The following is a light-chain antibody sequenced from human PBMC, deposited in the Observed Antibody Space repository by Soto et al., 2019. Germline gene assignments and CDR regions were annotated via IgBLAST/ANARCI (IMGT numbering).Light chain of an antibody. V-gene: IGLV2-8*01. J-gene: IGLJ1*01. CDR2: KVS. CDR3: SPFAAPHTPYF. Sequence: QSVLTQPPSASGSPGQSGTISCTGTSSDVGGYNYVSWYQQYPGKAPKLMIYKVSLRPSGVPDRFSGSKSGNTASLTVSGFQAGVEAIFYCSPFAAPHTPYFSGPGTTVPVL. CDR1: SSDVGGYNY.